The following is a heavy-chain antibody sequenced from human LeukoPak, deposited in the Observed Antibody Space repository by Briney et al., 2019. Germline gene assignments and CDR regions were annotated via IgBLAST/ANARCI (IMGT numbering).Heavy chain of an antibody. Sequence: GGSLTLSCAASGFTFSSYSMNWVRQAPGKGLEWVSYISSTGSTIYYADSVRGRFTISRDNAKNSLYLQMNSPRAEDTAVYYCARGSYSSSNYFDYWGQGTLVTVSS. D-gene: IGHD6-6*01. J-gene: IGHJ4*02. CDR3: ARGSYSSSNYFDY. V-gene: IGHV3-48*01. CDR1: GFTFSSYS. CDR2: ISSTGSTI.